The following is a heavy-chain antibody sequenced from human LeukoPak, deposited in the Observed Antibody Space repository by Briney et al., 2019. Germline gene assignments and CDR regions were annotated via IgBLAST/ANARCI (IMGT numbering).Heavy chain of an antibody. CDR1: GYSFTNYW. D-gene: IGHD6-19*01. CDR3: ARDSPHSSGWRDAFDI. CDR2: IYPGDSDT. Sequence: GESLKISCKGTGYSFTNYWIGWVRQMPGKGLEWMGIIYPGDSDTRYSPSFQGQVTFSADKSISTAFLQWSSLKASDSAMYYCARDSPHSSGWRDAFDIWGRGTMVTVSS. V-gene: IGHV5-51*01. J-gene: IGHJ3*02.